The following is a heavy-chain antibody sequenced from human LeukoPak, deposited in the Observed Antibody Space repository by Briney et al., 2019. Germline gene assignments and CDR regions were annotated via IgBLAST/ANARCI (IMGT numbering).Heavy chain of an antibody. Sequence: AAVTVSCKASGYTFTCYGISWVRQGPGQGLELMGVISAYNGNTNYAYKLQGRVTMTTDPSTSTGYMELRSLRSYDTAVYYCARVRPYQLLWRGNYYYYMDVWGKGTTVTISS. CDR3: ARVRPYQLLWRGNYYYYMDV. CDR1: GYTFTCYG. V-gene: IGHV1-18*01. D-gene: IGHD2-2*01. CDR2: ISAYNGNT. J-gene: IGHJ6*03.